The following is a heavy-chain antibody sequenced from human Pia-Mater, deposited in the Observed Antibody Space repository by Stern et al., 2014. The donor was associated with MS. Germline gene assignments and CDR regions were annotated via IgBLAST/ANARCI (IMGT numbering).Heavy chain of an antibody. J-gene: IGHJ6*02. CDR2: MNPNNANT. Sequence: DQLVESGAQVRKPGASVKVSCQASGYTFINYDIFWVRQATGQGLEWMGWMNPNNANTGHAQKCHGRVTMTRNTSISTAYMELSGLRSDDTAVYYCVRGGLSYGYGLDAWGQGTAVIVSS. CDR3: VRGGLSYGYGLDA. D-gene: IGHD3-16*01. CDR1: GYTFINYD. V-gene: IGHV1-8*01.